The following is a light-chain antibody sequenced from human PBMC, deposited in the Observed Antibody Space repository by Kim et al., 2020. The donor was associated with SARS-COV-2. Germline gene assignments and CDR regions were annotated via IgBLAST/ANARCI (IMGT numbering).Light chain of an antibody. V-gene: IGLV10-54*04. Sequence: RQTATRTCTGNSNNVGNQGAAWLQQHQGHPPKLLSYKNNNRPSGISERFSASRSGNTASLTITGLQPEDEADYYCSAWDSSLSAWVFGGGTKLTVL. CDR1: SNNVGNQG. CDR2: KNN. CDR3: SAWDSSLSAWV. J-gene: IGLJ2*01.